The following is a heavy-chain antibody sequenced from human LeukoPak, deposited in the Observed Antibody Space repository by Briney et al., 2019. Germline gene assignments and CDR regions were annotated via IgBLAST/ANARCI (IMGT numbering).Heavy chain of an antibody. CDR1: GGSISSYY. CDR2: IYYSGST. Sequence: SETLSLTCTVSGGSISSYYWRWIRQPPGKGLEWIGYIYYSGSTNYNPSLKSRVTISVDTSKNQFSLKPSSVTAADTAVYYCARGHSYYDILTGYFASAEYFQHWGQGTLVTVSS. V-gene: IGHV4-59*01. CDR3: ARGHSYYDILTGYFASAEYFQH. J-gene: IGHJ1*01. D-gene: IGHD3-9*01.